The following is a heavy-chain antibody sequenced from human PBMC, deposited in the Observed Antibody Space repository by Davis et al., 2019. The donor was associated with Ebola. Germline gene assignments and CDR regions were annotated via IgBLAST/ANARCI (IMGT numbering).Heavy chain of an antibody. J-gene: IGHJ6*02. CDR3: ARHREYGMNCSSTSCYTAYYYYGMDV. CDR2: IDPSDSYT. Sequence: GGSLRLSCKGSGYSFTSYWISWVRQVPGKGLEWMGRIDPSDSYTNYSPSFQGHVTISADKSISTAYLQWSSLKASDTAMYYCARHREYGMNCSSTSCYTAYYYYGMDVWGQGTTVTVSS. V-gene: IGHV5-10-1*01. D-gene: IGHD2-2*02. CDR1: GYSFTSYW.